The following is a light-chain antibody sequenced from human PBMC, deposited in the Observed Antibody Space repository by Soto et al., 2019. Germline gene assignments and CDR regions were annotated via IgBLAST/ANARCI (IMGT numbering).Light chain of an antibody. J-gene: IGKJ5*01. V-gene: IGKV3-11*01. CDR2: GPS. CDR3: QQHFNGPIT. CDR1: QNIRNF. Sequence: EIVLTQSPATLSLSPGERANLSCRASQNIRNFLAWYQQNPGQAPRLLMYGPSVRATGVPARFSGSGTGTDFTLTNTSLEPEDFAVYYCQQHFNGPITFGQGTRLEIK.